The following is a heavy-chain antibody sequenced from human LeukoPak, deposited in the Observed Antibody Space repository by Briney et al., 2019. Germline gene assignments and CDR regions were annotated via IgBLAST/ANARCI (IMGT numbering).Heavy chain of an antibody. Sequence: GASVKVSCKASGYTFTGYYMHWVRQAPEQGLEWMGWINPNSGGTNYAQKLQGRVTMTTDTSTSTAYMELRSLRSDDTAVYYCARFFWSGSSDAFDIWGQGTMVTVSS. CDR1: GYTFTGYY. J-gene: IGHJ3*02. CDR3: ARFFWSGSSDAFDI. D-gene: IGHD3-3*01. CDR2: INPNSGGT. V-gene: IGHV1-2*02.